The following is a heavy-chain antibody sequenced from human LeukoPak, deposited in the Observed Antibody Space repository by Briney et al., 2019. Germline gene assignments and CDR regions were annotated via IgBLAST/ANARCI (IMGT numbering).Heavy chain of an antibody. CDR1: GYSISSGYY. CDR2: IYYSGST. Sequence: SETLSLTCTVSGYSISSGYYWSWIRQPPGKGLEWIGYIYYSGSTNYNPSLKSRVTISVDTSKNQFSLKLSSVTAADTAVYYCARALWFGELVNWGQGTLVTVSS. CDR3: ARALWFGELVN. J-gene: IGHJ4*02. V-gene: IGHV4-61*01. D-gene: IGHD3-10*01.